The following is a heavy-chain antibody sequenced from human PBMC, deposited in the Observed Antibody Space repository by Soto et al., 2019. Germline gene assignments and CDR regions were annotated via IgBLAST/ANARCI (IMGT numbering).Heavy chain of an antibody. CDR1: GYTFTGHY. J-gene: IGHJ4*02. CDR2: IGPESGAT. D-gene: IGHD1-26*01. Sequence: ASVKVSCKASGYTFTGHYIHCLRQPPEQGPEWMGEIGPESGATRYAQKFQGRVTMTRDTSITTFYMELNNLSPDDPAVYYCGRGRSGQIVVFYWRQGTPVTVSS. CDR3: GRGRSGQIVVFY. V-gene: IGHV1-2*02.